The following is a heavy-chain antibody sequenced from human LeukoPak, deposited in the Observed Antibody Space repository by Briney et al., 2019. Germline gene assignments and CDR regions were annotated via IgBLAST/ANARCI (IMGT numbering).Heavy chain of an antibody. CDR2: ISSSSSYI. CDR1: GFTFSSYE. Sequence: PGGSLRLSCAASGFTFSSYEMNWVRQAPGKGLEWVSSISSSSSYIYYADSVKGRFTISRDNAKNSLYLQMNSLRAEDTAVYYCARDHYNWNVADAFDIWGQGTMVTVSS. V-gene: IGHV3-21*01. CDR3: ARDHYNWNVADAFDI. J-gene: IGHJ3*02. D-gene: IGHD1-20*01.